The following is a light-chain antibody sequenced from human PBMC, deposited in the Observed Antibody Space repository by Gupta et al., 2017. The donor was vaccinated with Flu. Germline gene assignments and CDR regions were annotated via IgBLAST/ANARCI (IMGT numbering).Light chain of an antibody. J-gene: IGKJ5*01. CDR2: WAS. V-gene: IGKV4-1*01. Sequence: KSSQSFLYSSNNKNYLAWYQQKPGQPPKLLIYWASTRESGVPDRFSGSGSGTDFTLTISSLQAEDVAVYYCQQYYSTPPITFGQGTRLEIK. CDR1: QSFLYSSNNKNY. CDR3: QQYYSTPPIT.